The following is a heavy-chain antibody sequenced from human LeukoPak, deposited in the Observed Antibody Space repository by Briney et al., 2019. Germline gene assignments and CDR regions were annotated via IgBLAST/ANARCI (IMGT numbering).Heavy chain of an antibody. CDR1: GFTFSDYY. CDR3: TTLEVWGSYRYGFFNF. D-gene: IGHD3-16*02. J-gene: IGHJ4*02. CDR2: IKSTTDGGTT. Sequence: GGSLRLSCAASGFTFSDYYMSWIRQAPGKGLEWVGRIKSTTDGGTTDDAAPVKGRFTISRDDSKNMVYLQMNSLKTEDTAVYYCTTLEVWGSYRYGFFNFWGQGTLVTVSS. V-gene: IGHV3-15*01.